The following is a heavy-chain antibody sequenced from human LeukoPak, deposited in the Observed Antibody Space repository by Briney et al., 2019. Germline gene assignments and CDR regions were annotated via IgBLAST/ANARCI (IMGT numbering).Heavy chain of an antibody. Sequence: GGSLRLSCAASGFTLSDYDMHWVRRGTGKGLEWVSAIGAAGDTYYQGSVKGRFTISRDEAKNFLYLQMNSLRVEDTAVYYCTRDRHGMAVWGQGTTVTVSS. CDR1: GFTLSDYD. CDR3: TRDRHGMAV. V-gene: IGHV3-13*01. CDR2: IGAAGDT. J-gene: IGHJ6*02.